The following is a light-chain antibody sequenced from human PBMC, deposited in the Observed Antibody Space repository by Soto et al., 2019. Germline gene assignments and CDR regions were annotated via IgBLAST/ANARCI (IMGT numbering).Light chain of an antibody. V-gene: IGLV2-14*01. CDR2: EVS. Sequence: QSVLTQPASVSGSPGQSITISCTGTSSDVGGYNYVSWYQQHPGKAPKLMIYEVSNRPSGVSNRFSGSKSGNMASLTISGLQAEDEADYYCSSYTSSFSYVFGTGTKVTVL. J-gene: IGLJ1*01. CDR3: SSYTSSFSYV. CDR1: SSDVGGYNY.